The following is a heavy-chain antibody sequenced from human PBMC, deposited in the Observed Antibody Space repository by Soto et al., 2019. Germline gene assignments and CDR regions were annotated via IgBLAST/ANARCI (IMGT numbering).Heavy chain of an antibody. D-gene: IGHD2-21*01. CDR3: DSLPTIFAFDN. J-gene: IGHJ4*01. CDR2: IYPGDSDT. CDR1: GYIFTNYW. Sequence: GESVKISCQGCGYIFTNYWIGWVRQVPGEGLEWVGIIYPGDSDTRYSPSFQGQVTISADKSISTAYLQWSRLKASVPAMSYRDSLPTIFAFDNRGHGTLVTVSS. V-gene: IGHV5-51*01.